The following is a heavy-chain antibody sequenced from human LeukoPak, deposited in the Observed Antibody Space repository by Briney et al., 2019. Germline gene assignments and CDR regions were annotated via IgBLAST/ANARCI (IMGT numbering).Heavy chain of an antibody. V-gene: IGHV1-46*01. CDR2: INPSNDFT. CDR1: GYSFTSYH. CDR3: GRDIGDTTIGY. J-gene: IGHJ4*02. D-gene: IGHD1-1*01. Sequence: ASVKVSCKASGYSFTSYHTQWARQAPGQGLEWLGLINPSNDFTRYAQNFQGRITITRDTSTSTVYMELRSLRSEDTAVYYCGRDIGDTTIGYWGQGTLVTVSS.